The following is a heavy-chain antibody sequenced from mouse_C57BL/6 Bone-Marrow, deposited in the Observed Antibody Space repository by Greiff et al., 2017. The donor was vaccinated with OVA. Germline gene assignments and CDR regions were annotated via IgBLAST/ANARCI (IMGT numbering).Heavy chain of an antibody. Sequence: EVQLQQSGPELVKPGASVKISCKASGYSFTDYNMNWVKQSNGKSLEWLGVINPNYGTTSYNQKFKSKGTLTVDQSSSTAYMQLNSLTSEDSADYYCATYYSNYYYAMDYWGQGTSVTVSS. CDR2: INPNYGTT. V-gene: IGHV1-39*01. D-gene: IGHD2-5*01. CDR1: GYSFTDYN. CDR3: ATYYSNYYYAMDY. J-gene: IGHJ4*01.